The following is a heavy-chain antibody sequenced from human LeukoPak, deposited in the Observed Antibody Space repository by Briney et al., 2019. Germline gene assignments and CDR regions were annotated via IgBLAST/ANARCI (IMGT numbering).Heavy chain of an antibody. D-gene: IGHD3-10*01. Sequence: GGSLRLSRAAPGVTLSSKHMNLGRHAPREGLEWVSVIYSGGSTYYADSVKGRFTISRDNSKNTLYLQMNSLRAEDTAVYYCARDLGETGYWGQGTLVTVSS. V-gene: IGHV3-53*01. CDR2: IYSGGST. CDR1: GVTLSSKH. J-gene: IGHJ4*02. CDR3: ARDLGETGY.